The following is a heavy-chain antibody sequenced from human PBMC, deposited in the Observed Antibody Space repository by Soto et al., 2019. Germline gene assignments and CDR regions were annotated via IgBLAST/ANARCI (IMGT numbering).Heavy chain of an antibody. V-gene: IGHV1-8*01. Sequence: ASVKVSCKASGYPFNSYDINWVRQAPRQGLEWMGWMNPNDGNIGYAQKFQGRVTMTRNTSISTAYMELSSLRSEDTAVYYCARGGYCSGGSCYGALGAFDIWGQGTMVTVSS. CDR3: ARGGYCSGGSCYGALGAFDI. CDR1: GYPFNSYD. CDR2: MNPNDGNI. J-gene: IGHJ3*02. D-gene: IGHD2-15*01.